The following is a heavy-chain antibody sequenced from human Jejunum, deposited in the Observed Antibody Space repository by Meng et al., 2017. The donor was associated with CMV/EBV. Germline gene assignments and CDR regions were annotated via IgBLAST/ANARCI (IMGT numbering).Heavy chain of an antibody. V-gene: IGHV3-48*03. CDR3: ARSGYSSAFGY. CDR2: ISSGAGII. J-gene: IGHJ4*02. D-gene: IGHD5-18*01. CDR1: GFNFNSYE. Sequence: AMSGFNFNSYEMNWVRQAPGKGLEWVSYISSGAGIINYADSVKGRFTISRDNSENALYLQMNSLRAEDTAIYYCARSGYSSAFGYWGQGTLVTVSS.